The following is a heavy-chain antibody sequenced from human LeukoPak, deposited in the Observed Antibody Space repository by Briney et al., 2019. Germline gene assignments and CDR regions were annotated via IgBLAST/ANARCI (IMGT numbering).Heavy chain of an antibody. V-gene: IGHV6-1*01. Sequence: SQTLSLTCAISGDSVPSNSVTWNWIRQSPSRGLEWLGRTYYRSTWYNDYAVSVRGRITVNPDTSKNQFSLQLNSVTAADTAVYYCVRHDGRGGATMGALDSWGQGSLVTVSS. J-gene: IGHJ4*02. CDR1: GDSVPSNSVT. CDR2: TYYRSTWYN. D-gene: IGHD5-12*01. CDR3: VRHDGRGGATMGALDS.